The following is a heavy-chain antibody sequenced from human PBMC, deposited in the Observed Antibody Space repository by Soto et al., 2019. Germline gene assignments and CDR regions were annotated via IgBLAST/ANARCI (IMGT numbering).Heavy chain of an antibody. CDR2: IWYDGSNK. J-gene: IGHJ3*02. V-gene: IGHV3-33*01. D-gene: IGHD3-22*01. CDR3: ARASYYYDSSGSIIRFCAFDI. CDR1: GFTFSSYG. Sequence: GGSLRLSCAASGFTFSSYGMHWVRQAPGKGLEWVAVIWYDGSNKYYADSVKGRFTISRDNSKNTLYLQMNSLRAEDTAVYYCARASYYYDSSGSIIRFCAFDIWGQGTMVTVSS.